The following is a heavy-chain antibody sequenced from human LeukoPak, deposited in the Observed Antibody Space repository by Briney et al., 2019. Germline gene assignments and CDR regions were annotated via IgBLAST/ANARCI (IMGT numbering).Heavy chain of an antibody. V-gene: IGHV4-59*01. CDR3: ARDARPYYYYGMDV. D-gene: IGHD6-6*01. CDR2: IFYSGST. Sequence: SETLSLTCTVSGGSISSYYWSWIRQPPEKGLEWIGYIFYSGSTNYNPSLKSRVTISIDTSKNQFSLKLSSVTAADTAVYYCARDARPYYYYGMDVWGKGTTVTVSS. J-gene: IGHJ6*04. CDR1: GGSISSYY.